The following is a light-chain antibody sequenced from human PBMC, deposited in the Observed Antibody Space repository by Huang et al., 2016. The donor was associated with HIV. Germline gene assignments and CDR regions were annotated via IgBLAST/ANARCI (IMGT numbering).Light chain of an antibody. CDR2: KVS. Sequence: DVVMTQSPLSLPVTLGQPASISCRSSQSLVHRDGNTYLNWFHQRPGQSPRRLIYKVSNRDSGVPDRFSGSGSGTDFTLKISRVEADDVGVYYCMQGTHWPLTFGGGTKVEIK. CDR1: QSLVHRDGNTY. CDR3: MQGTHWPLT. V-gene: IGKV2-30*02. J-gene: IGKJ4*01.